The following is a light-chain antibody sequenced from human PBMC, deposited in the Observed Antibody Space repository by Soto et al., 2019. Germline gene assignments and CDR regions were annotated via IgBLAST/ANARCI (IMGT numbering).Light chain of an antibody. CDR1: QSIGTN. Sequence: EIVLTQSPATLSSSQGERATLSCRASQSIGTNLAWYQQKPGQAPRLLFYAASTRTTNIPARFSGSGSGTEFTLTISSLQPDDFATYYCQQYNSYQWTFGQGTKVDIK. CDR3: QQYNSYQWT. CDR2: AAS. J-gene: IGKJ1*01. V-gene: IGKV3-15*01.